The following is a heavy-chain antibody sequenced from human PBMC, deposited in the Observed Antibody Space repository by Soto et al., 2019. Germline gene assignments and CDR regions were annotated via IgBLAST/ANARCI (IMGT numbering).Heavy chain of an antibody. CDR1: GFIFSIYA. V-gene: IGHV3-23*01. CDR2: ISGSGYST. J-gene: IGHJ4*02. D-gene: IGHD3-9*01. CDR3: AKVPAHGLQLWLRYFDF. Sequence: GGSLRLSCAASGFIFSIYAMSWVRHAPGKGLEWASAISGSGYSTYYADSVKGRFTISRDNSQNTLYLELSSLRGEDTAVYYCAKVPAHGLQLWLRYFDFWGQGTQVTVS.